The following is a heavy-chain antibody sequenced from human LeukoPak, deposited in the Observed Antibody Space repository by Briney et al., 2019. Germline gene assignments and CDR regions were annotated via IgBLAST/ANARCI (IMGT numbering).Heavy chain of an antibody. CDR1: GYTLTELS. D-gene: IGHD2-15*01. J-gene: IGHJ3*02. V-gene: IGHV1-24*01. Sequence: ASVKVSCKVSGYTLTELSMRWVRQAPGKGLEWMGGFDPEDGETIYAQKFQGRVTMTEDTSTDTAYMELSSLRSEDTAVYYCATDLVVSDAFDIWGQGTMVTVSS. CDR3: ATDLVVSDAFDI. CDR2: FDPEDGET.